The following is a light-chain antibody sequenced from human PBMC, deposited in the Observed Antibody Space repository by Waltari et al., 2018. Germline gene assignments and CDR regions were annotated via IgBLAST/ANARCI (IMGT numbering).Light chain of an antibody. Sequence: QSLVPQPPSASGTPGQRVTISCSGGTSNIGRNTVNWYQQLPGTAPKLLMYLNDQRTSGVPDRFSGSKSGTSASLVISGLQSEDEADYHCAAWDDSLNTWVFGGGTKVTVL. CDR2: LND. J-gene: IGLJ3*02. CDR3: AAWDDSLNTWV. CDR1: TSNIGRNT. V-gene: IGLV1-44*01.